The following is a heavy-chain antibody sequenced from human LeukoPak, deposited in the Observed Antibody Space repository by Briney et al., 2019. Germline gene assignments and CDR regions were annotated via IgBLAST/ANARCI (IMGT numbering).Heavy chain of an antibody. V-gene: IGHV4-39*07. CDR2: IYYSGST. J-gene: IGHJ4*02. CDR1: GGSISSSSYY. CDR3: ARERAGSGWYFDY. D-gene: IGHD6-19*01. Sequence: SETLSLTCTVPGGSISSSSYYWGWIRQPPGKGLEWIGSIYYSGSTNYNPSLKSRVTISVDTSKNQFSLKLSSVTAADTAVYYCARERAGSGWYFDYWGQGTLVTVSS.